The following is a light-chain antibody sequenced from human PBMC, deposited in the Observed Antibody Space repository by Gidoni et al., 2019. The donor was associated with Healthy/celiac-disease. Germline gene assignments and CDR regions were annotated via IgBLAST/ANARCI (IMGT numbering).Light chain of an antibody. Sequence: SYELTQPPSVSVSPGQTASITCSGDKLGDKYACWYQQKPGQSPVLVIYQDRTRPSGIPARFSGSNSGNTATLTISGTQAMDEADYYCQAWDSSTVVFGGGTKLTVL. V-gene: IGLV3-1*01. CDR2: QDR. CDR3: QAWDSSTVV. J-gene: IGLJ2*01. CDR1: KLGDKY.